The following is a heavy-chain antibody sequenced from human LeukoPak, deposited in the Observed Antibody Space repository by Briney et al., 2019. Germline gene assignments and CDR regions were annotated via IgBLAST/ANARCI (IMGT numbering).Heavy chain of an antibody. CDR1: GFSFNSYA. D-gene: IGHD3-22*01. Sequence: PGGSLRLSCAGSGFSFNSYAMSWVRQTPGKGLKWVSGISGSGGSTYYADSVTGRFTISRDNSKNTLYLQMDSLRPEDTAVYYCAKGITMIVVVTEYFQHWGQGTLVTVSS. CDR2: ISGSGGST. V-gene: IGHV3-23*01. J-gene: IGHJ1*01. CDR3: AKGITMIVVVTEYFQH.